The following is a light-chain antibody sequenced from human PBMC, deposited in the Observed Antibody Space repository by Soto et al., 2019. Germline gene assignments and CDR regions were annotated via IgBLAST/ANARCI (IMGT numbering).Light chain of an antibody. CDR1: QSVSSN. Sequence: EIVMTQSPATLSVSPGERVTLSCRASQSVSSNVAWYQQKPGQAPRLLIYGASTSATGIPARFSGSGSGTEFTLTISSLQSEDFAVYYCEQYHNCTPFTVGQGTKLEIK. J-gene: IGKJ2*01. V-gene: IGKV3-15*01. CDR2: GAS. CDR3: EQYHNCTPFT.